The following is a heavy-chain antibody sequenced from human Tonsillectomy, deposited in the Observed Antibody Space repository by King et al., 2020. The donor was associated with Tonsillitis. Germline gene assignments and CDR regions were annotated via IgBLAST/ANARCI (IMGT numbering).Heavy chain of an antibody. D-gene: IGHD4-23*01. J-gene: IGHJ3*02. Sequence: QLQESGPGLVKPSETLSLTCTVSGGSISSSSYYWGWIRQPPGQGLEYIGSIYYRGGTYYSPSFESRVTISVDTSMNQFSVKLSSVTAADTAVYFCARHHRGVVTPLGAFDIWGQGTMVPVSS. CDR1: GGSISSSSYY. CDR2: IYYRGGT. CDR3: ARHHRGVVTPLGAFDI. V-gene: IGHV4-39*01.